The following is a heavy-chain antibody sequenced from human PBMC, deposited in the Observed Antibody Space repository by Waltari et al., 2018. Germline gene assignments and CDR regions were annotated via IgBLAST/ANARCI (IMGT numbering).Heavy chain of an antibody. CDR2: ISGGGGTT. D-gene: IGHD1-1*01. Sequence: EVQLLESGGGLVQPGGSLRLSCAASGLTFSFPAMIWVRQAPGEGLEWVSSISGGGGTTEYADSVEGRFTVSRDNSKNTASLQMDSLRAEDTALYYCCSVQVPLAIANCGQGTLVTVAS. V-gene: IGHV3-23*01. J-gene: IGHJ4*02. CDR3: CSVQVPLAIAN. CDR1: GLTFSFPA.